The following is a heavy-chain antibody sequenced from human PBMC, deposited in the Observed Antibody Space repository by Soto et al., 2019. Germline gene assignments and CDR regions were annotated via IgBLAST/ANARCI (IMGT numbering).Heavy chain of an antibody. D-gene: IGHD1-1*01. V-gene: IGHV1-18*01. J-gene: IGHJ4*02. Sequence: ASVKVSCKASGYTFTSYGISWVRQAPGQGLEWMGWISAYNGNTNYAQKLQGRVTMTTDTSTSTAYMELRSLRSDDTAVYYCARTRASTLRTSPAERGTVDYPGQRSLVTVSS. CDR1: GYTFTSYG. CDR3: ARTRASTLRTSPAERGTVDY. CDR2: ISAYNGNT.